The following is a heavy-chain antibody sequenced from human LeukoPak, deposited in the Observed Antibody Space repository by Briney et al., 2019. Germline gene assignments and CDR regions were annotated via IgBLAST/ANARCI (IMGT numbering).Heavy chain of an antibody. CDR1: GFTFSSYA. D-gene: IGHD2-2*01. CDR3: AKGSTTRFDYYYYYMDF. J-gene: IGHJ6*03. CDR2: ISGGSGST. V-gene: IGHV3-23*01. Sequence: GGSLRLSCAASGFTFSSYAMNWVRLSAGRGLEWVSTISGGSGSTYYADSVKGRFTISRDISNNTLYLQMSSLRAEDTAVYYCAKGSTTRFDYYYYYMDFWGKGTTVTVSS.